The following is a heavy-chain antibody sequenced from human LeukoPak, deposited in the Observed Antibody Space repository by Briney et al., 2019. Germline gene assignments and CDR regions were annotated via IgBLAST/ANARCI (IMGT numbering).Heavy chain of an antibody. D-gene: IGHD6-13*01. CDR3: ARDRDSSGSWEVNFDH. Sequence: GESLRLSCAASGFPFTDYYMTWIRQAPGKGLEWVASIKHDGSENFYVDSVKGRFTISRDDAKNSLYLQMNSLRAEDTAVYYCARDRDSSGSWEVNFDHWGQGTLVAVSS. J-gene: IGHJ4*02. V-gene: IGHV3-7*01. CDR1: GFPFTDYY. CDR2: IKHDGSEN.